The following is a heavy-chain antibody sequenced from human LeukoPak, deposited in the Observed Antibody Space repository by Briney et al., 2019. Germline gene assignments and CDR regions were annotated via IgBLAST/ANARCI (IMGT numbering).Heavy chain of an antibody. J-gene: IGHJ6*02. Sequence: GGSLRLSCAASGFTFSSYAMSWVRQAPGKGLAWVSVISGSGSSTYYADSVKGRFTISRDNSKSTLYLQMNSLRAEDTAVYYCARDRAVVTPRNYYYYYGMDVWGQGTTVTVSS. CDR3: ARDRAVVTPRNYYYYYGMDV. V-gene: IGHV3-23*01. CDR1: GFTFSSYA. CDR2: ISGSGSST. D-gene: IGHD4-23*01.